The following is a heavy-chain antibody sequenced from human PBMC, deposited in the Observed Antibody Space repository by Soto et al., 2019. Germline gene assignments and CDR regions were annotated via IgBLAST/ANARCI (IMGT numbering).Heavy chain of an antibody. D-gene: IGHD3-10*01. Sequence: GASVKVSCKASGGTFSSYTISWVRQAPGQGLEWMGRIIPILGIANYAQKFQGRVTITADKSTSTAYMELSSLRSEDTAVYYCAREFGITMVRGEEYFQHWGQGTLVTAPQ. CDR2: IIPILGIA. V-gene: IGHV1-69*04. J-gene: IGHJ1*01. CDR1: GGTFSSYT. CDR3: AREFGITMVRGEEYFQH.